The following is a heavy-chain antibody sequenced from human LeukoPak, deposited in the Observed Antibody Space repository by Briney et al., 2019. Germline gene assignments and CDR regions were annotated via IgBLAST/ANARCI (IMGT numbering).Heavy chain of an antibody. V-gene: IGHV1-18*01. J-gene: IGHJ5*02. CDR1: GYTFTSYG. D-gene: IGHD1-26*01. Sequence: ASVKVSCKASGYTFTSYGISWVRPAPGQGLEWMGWISAYNCNTNYAQKLQGRVTMTTDTSTSTAYMELRSLRSDDTAVYYCARDIRGRRGGSYPNWFDPWGQGTLVTVSS. CDR3: ARDIRGRRGGSYPNWFDP. CDR2: ISAYNCNT.